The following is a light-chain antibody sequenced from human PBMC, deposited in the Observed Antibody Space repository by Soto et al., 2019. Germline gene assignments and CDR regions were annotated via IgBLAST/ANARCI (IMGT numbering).Light chain of an antibody. V-gene: IGKV3-11*01. J-gene: IGKJ3*01. Sequence: EIVLTQSPATLSLSPGERATHSCRASQSVSSYLAWYQQRPGQPPRLLIYDASNRATGIPARFSGSGSGTDFTLTISSLEPEDFAIYYCQQRSGWPPLFTFGPGTKVDI. CDR1: QSVSSY. CDR3: QQRSGWPPLFT. CDR2: DAS.